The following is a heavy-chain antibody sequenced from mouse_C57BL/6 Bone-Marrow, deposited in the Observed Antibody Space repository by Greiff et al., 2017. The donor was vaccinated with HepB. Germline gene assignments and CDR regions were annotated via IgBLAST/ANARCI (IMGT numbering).Heavy chain of an antibody. D-gene: IGHD2-4*01. CDR3: ARAFYDYGWFAY. V-gene: IGHV1-55*01. Sequence: VQLQQSGAELVKPGASVKMSCKASGYTFTSYWITWVKQRPGQGLEWIGDIYPGSGSTNYNEKFKSKATLTVDTSSSTAYMQLSSLTSEDSAVYYCARAFYDYGWFAYWGQGTLVTVSA. CDR2: IYPGSGST. J-gene: IGHJ3*01. CDR1: GYTFTSYW.